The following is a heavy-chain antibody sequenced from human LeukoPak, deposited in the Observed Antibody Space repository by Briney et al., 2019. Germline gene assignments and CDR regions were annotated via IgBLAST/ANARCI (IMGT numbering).Heavy chain of an antibody. CDR2: ITSSGAYI. Sequence: GGSLRLSCAASGFILSSNTMNWVRQAPGKALEWVSSITSSGAYIFYADSVKGRFTISRDNAKDSLYLQMNSLGPEDTAVYYCARDPYSGNYGNYYYYYMDVWGKGTTVTISS. CDR3: ARDPYSGNYGNYYYYYMDV. CDR1: GFILSSNT. V-gene: IGHV3-21*01. J-gene: IGHJ6*03. D-gene: IGHD1-26*01.